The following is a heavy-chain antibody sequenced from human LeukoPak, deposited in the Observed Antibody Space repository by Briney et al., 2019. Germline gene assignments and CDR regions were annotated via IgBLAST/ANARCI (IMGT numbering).Heavy chain of an antibody. CDR3: ARHGYSSSSVGWFDP. V-gene: IGHV4-39*01. D-gene: IGHD6-6*01. CDR1: GGSISSSSYY. Sequence: PSETLSLTCTVSGGSISSSSYYWGWIRQPPGKGLEWIGSIYYSGSTCYNPSLKSRVTISVDTSKNQFSLKLSSVTAADTAVYYCARHGYSSSSVGWFDPWGQGTLVTVSS. CDR2: IYYSGST. J-gene: IGHJ5*02.